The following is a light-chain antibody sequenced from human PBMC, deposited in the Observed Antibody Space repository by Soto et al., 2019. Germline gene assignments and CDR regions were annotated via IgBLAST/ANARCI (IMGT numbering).Light chain of an antibody. J-gene: IGLJ2*01. Sequence: QSALTQPASVSGSPGQSITISCTGTTSDVGTYKFVSWYQQHPGIAPKLMIYEVSERHSGVSNRFSGSKSGNTASLTISGLQADDEADYYCCSHAGSHVIFGGGTKVTVL. CDR2: EVS. CDR3: CSHAGSHVI. CDR1: TSDVGTYKF. V-gene: IGLV2-23*02.